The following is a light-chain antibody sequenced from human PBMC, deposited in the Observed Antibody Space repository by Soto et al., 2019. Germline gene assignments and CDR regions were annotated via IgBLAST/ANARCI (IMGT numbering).Light chain of an antibody. Sequence: QSVLTQPASVSGSPGQSITISCTGTSSDVGSYNLVSWYQQHPGKAPKLMIYEVSKRPSGVSNRFSGSKSGNTASLTISWFQAEDEADYYCCSYAGSSFYVFGTGTKVTVL. V-gene: IGLV2-23*02. CDR3: CSYAGSSFYV. J-gene: IGLJ1*01. CDR2: EVS. CDR1: SSDVGSYNL.